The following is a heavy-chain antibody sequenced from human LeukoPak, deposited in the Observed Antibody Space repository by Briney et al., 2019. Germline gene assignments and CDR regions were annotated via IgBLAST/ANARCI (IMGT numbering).Heavy chain of an antibody. CDR3: ARQYYYGSGTKMDV. Sequence: GGSLRLSCAASGFTFSSYEMNWVRQAPGKGLEWISYVTIDGDTIYYADSVKGRFTISRDNAKNSLYLQMNSLRAEDTAVYYCARQYYYGSGTKMDVWGKGTTVTISS. CDR1: GFTFSSYE. J-gene: IGHJ6*04. D-gene: IGHD3-10*01. CDR2: VTIDGDTI. V-gene: IGHV3-48*03.